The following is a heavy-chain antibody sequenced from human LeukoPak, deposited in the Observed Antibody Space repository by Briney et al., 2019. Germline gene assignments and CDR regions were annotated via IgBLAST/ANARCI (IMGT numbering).Heavy chain of an antibody. J-gene: IGHJ4*02. CDR2: IWYDGSNK. CDR1: GFTFSSYG. D-gene: IGHD3-10*01. V-gene: IGHV3-33*01. Sequence: GRSLRLSCAASGFTFSSYGMHWVRQAPGKGLEWVAVIWYDGSNKYYADSVKGRFTISRDNAKCSLYLHVNNLRAGDTAVYYCARGGGTYGFLFDYWGQGTLVTVSS. CDR3: ARGGGTYGFLFDY.